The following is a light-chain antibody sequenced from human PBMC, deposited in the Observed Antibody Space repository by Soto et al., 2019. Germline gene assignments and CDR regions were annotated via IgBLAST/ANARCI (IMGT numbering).Light chain of an antibody. CDR3: SSYTSSSTLRV. CDR2: DVS. CDR1: SSDVGGYNY. J-gene: IGLJ1*01. V-gene: IGLV2-14*01. Sequence: QSALTQPASVSGSPGQSITISWTGTSSDVGGYNYVSWYQQHPGKAPKLMIYDVSNRPSGVSYRFSGSKSGNTASLTISGLQAEDEADYYCSSYTSSSTLRVFGTGTKLTVL.